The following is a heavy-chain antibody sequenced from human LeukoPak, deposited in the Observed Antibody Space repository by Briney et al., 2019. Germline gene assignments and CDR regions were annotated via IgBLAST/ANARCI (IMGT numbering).Heavy chain of an antibody. J-gene: IGHJ3*02. V-gene: IGHV6-1*01. Sequence: SQTLSLTCAISGDGVFSNSATWNWIRQSPSRGLEWLGRTYYRSTRYNDYAVSVKSRITINPDTSKNQFSLQLNSVTPKDTAVYYCARVGHPWGIEDAFDIWGQGTMVTVSS. CDR2: TYYRSTRYN. CDR1: GDGVFSNSAT. CDR3: ARVGHPWGIEDAFDI. D-gene: IGHD3-16*01.